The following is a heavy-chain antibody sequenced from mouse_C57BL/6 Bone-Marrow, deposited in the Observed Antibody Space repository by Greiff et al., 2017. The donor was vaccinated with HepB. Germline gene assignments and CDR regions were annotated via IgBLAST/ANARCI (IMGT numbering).Heavy chain of an antibody. CDR3: ARFITTVVASDYFDY. V-gene: IGHV2-9-1*01. J-gene: IGHJ2*01. D-gene: IGHD1-1*01. Sequence: VHLVESGPGLVAPSQSLSITCTVSGFSLTSYAISWVRQPPGKGLEWLGVIWTGGGTNYNSALKSRLSISKDNSKSQVFLKMNSLQTDDTARYYCARFITTVVASDYFDYWGQGTTLTVSS. CDR2: IWTGGGT. CDR1: GFSLTSYA.